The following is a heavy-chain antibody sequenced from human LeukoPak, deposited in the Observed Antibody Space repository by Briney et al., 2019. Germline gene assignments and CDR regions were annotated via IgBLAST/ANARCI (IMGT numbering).Heavy chain of an antibody. V-gene: IGHV3-23*01. CDR3: AKASWVSTADAVL. D-gene: IGHD3-16*01. CDR2: LRGNGDT. Sequence: PGGSLTLSCAASGFIFSSYAMSWVREAPARELEWVSSLRGNGDTFYADSVKGRFTLSRDESRNTVYLHLNELRVEDTAVYYCAKASWVSTADAVLWGQGTVVTVSS. J-gene: IGHJ4*02. CDR1: GFIFSSYA.